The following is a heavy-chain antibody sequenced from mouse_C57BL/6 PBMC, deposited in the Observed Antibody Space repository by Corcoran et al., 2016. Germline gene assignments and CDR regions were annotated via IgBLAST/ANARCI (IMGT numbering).Heavy chain of an antibody. V-gene: IGHV1-26*01. Sequence: EVQLQQSGPELVKPGASVKISCKASGYTFTDYYMNWVKQSHGKSLEWIGDINPNNGGTSYNQKFKGKATLTVDKSSSTAYMELRSLTSEDSAVYYCARGKGYYYGSSPFMDYWCQGTSVTVSS. CDR1: GYTFTDYY. CDR2: INPNNGGT. J-gene: IGHJ4*01. CDR3: ARGKGYYYGSSPFMDY. D-gene: IGHD1-1*01.